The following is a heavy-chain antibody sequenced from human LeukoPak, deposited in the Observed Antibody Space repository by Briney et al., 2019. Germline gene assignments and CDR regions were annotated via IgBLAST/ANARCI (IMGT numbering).Heavy chain of an antibody. Sequence: GGSLRLSCAASGFTFDDYAMHWVRQAPGKGLEWVSLISWDGGSTYYADSVKGRFTISRDNSKNSLYLQMNSLRAEDTALYYCAKDTGIAVAGYYYGMDVWGKGTTVTVSS. CDR2: ISWDGGST. CDR1: GFTFDDYA. J-gene: IGHJ6*04. V-gene: IGHV3-43D*04. D-gene: IGHD6-19*01. CDR3: AKDTGIAVAGYYYGMDV.